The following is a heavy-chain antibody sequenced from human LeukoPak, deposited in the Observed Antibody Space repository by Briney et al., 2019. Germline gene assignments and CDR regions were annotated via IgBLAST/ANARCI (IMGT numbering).Heavy chain of an antibody. CDR3: PRAGYRDAYNW. D-gene: IGHD5-24*01. J-gene: IGHJ4*02. Sequence: GGSLRLSCAASGFTFSSYWMDWVRQAPGKGLVWVSRINSDGSSTSYADSVKGRFTISRDNAKNTLSLQMNSLRAEDTAVYYCPRAGYRDAYNWWGQGTLVTVSS. V-gene: IGHV3-74*01. CDR1: GFTFSSYW. CDR2: INSDGSST.